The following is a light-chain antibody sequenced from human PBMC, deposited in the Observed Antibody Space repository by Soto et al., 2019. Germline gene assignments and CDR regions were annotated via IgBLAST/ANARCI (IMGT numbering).Light chain of an antibody. Sequence: EIVMTQSPATLSVSPGERATLSCRASQSISSNLAWYQQKPGQAPRLLMFRTSSRATGFPARFSGSRSGKEFNLTISSVQSEDFGVYYWQQYNNWPRATFGGGTKVEIK. J-gene: IGKJ4*01. V-gene: IGKV3-15*01. CDR3: QQYNNWPRAT. CDR1: QSISSN. CDR2: RTS.